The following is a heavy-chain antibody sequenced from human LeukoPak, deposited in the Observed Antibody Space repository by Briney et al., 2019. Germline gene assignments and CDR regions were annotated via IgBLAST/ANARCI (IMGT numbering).Heavy chain of an antibody. J-gene: IGHJ4*02. V-gene: IGHV4-59*01. Sequence: SETLSLTCTVSGGSISSSYWSWIRQPPGKGLEWIGYIYYSGSTNYNPSLKSRVTISVDTSKNQFSLKLSSVTAADTAVYYCAKGYSLDYGGRGTLVTVSS. CDR2: IYYSGST. CDR1: GGSISSSY. D-gene: IGHD2-15*01. CDR3: AKGYSLDY.